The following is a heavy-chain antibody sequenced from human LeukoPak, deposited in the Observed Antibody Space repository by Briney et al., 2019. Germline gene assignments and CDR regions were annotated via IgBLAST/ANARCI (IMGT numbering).Heavy chain of an antibody. V-gene: IGHV4-34*01. Sequence: PSETLSLTCAVYGGSFSGYYWSWIRQPPGKVLDWIGEIIHSGSTNYNPSLKSRVTIAVDTSKNQFSLKLSSVTAADTAVYYCARGRYSSNYYYYYYMDVWGKGTTVTVSS. CDR3: ARGRYSSNYYYYYYMDV. J-gene: IGHJ6*03. CDR2: IIHSGST. D-gene: IGHD6-13*01. CDR1: GGSFSGYY.